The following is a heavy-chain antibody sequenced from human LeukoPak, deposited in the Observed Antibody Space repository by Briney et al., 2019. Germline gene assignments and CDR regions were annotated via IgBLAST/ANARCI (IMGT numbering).Heavy chain of an antibody. J-gene: IGHJ3*02. D-gene: IGHD4-23*01. Sequence: PSDTLSLTCTLSGGSITSAVYYWSWIRPHPGKGLEWIGFISYSGSTYYNPSLKSRVTISVDTSKNQFSLKLSSVTAADTAVYYCAGRRRYGGNLPGAFDIWGQGTMVTVSS. CDR2: ISYSGST. CDR3: AGRRRYGGNLPGAFDI. CDR1: GGSITSAVYY. V-gene: IGHV4-31*03.